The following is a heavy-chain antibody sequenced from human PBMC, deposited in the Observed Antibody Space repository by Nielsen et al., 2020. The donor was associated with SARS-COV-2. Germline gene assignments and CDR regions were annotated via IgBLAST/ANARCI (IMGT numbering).Heavy chain of an antibody. V-gene: IGHV4-34*01. CDR3: ARGKYSSGWYVDY. J-gene: IGHJ4*02. CDR2: INHSGST. CDR1: GGSFSGYY. Sequence: SETLSLTCAVYGGSFSGYYWSWIRQPPGKGLEWIGEINHSGSTNYNPSLKSRVTISVDTSKNQFSLKLSSVTAADTAVYYCARGKYSSGWYVDYWGQGTLVTVSS. D-gene: IGHD6-19*01.